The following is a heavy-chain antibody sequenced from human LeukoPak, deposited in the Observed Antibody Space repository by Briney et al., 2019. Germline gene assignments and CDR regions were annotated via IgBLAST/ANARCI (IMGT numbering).Heavy chain of an antibody. V-gene: IGHV3-66*01. CDR2: IYSGGST. J-gene: IGHJ6*03. CDR3: ARTSIGYYYMDV. Sequence: GGSLRLSCAASGFTVSSNYMSWVRQAPGKGLEWVSVIYSGGSTYYADSVKGRFTISRDNSKNTLYLQMNSLRAADTAVYYCARTSIGYYYMDVWGKGTTVTVSS. D-gene: IGHD2/OR15-2a*01. CDR1: GFTVSSNY.